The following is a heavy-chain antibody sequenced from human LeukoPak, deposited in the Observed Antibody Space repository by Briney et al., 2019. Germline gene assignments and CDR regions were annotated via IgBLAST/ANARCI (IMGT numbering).Heavy chain of an antibody. J-gene: IGHJ4*02. CDR3: ARRYYGSGNNYFDY. CDR2: IYHSGST. Sequence: SGTLSLTCAVSGGSISSSNWWSWVRQPPGKGLEGIGEIYHSGSTTYNPSFKSRLTISEDKSKNQYSLNLSSVTAADTAVYYCARRYYGSGNNYFDYWGQGTLVTVSP. V-gene: IGHV4-4*02. D-gene: IGHD3-10*01. CDR1: GGSISSSNW.